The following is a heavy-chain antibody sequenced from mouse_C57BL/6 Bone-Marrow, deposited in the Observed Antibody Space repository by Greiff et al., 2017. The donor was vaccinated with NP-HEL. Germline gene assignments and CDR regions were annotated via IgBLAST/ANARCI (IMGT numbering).Heavy chain of an antibody. CDR1: GYTFTSYW. CDR2: IHPNSGST. V-gene: IGHV1-64*01. Sequence: QVQLQQPGAELVKPGASVKLSCKASGYTFTSYWMHWVKQRPGQGLEWIGMIHPNSGSTNYNEKFKSKATLTVDKSSSTAYMQLSSLTSEDSAVYYCARFITTVVATPYYAMDYWGQGTSVTVSS. D-gene: IGHD1-1*01. J-gene: IGHJ4*01. CDR3: ARFITTVVATPYYAMDY.